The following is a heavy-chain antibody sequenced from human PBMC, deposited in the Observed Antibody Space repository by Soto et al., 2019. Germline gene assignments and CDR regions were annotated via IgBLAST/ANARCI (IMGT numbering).Heavy chain of an antibody. Sequence: ASVKVSCEASGGTFSSFAISWVRQAPGQGLEWMGGIIPIFGTANYAQKFQGRVTITADESTSTAYMELSSLRSEDTAVYYCARCAQNYYDSSGYYYGYFDYWGQGTLVTVSS. CDR2: IIPIFGTA. CDR1: GGTFSSFA. D-gene: IGHD3-22*01. CDR3: ARCAQNYYDSSGYYYGYFDY. V-gene: IGHV1-69*13. J-gene: IGHJ4*02.